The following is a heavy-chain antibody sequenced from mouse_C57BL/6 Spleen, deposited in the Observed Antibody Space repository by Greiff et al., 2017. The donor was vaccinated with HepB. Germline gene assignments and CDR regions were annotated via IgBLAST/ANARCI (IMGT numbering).Heavy chain of an antibody. D-gene: IGHD2-4*01. CDR1: GYTFTDYY. CDR3: AREGMITRAMDY. V-gene: IGHV1-76*01. Sequence: QVQLQQSGAELVRPGASVKLSCKASGYTFTDYYINWVKQRPGQGLEWIARIYPGSGNTYYNEKFKGKATLTAEKSSSTAYMQLSSLTSEDSAVYFCAREGMITRAMDYWGQGTSVTVSS. CDR2: IYPGSGNT. J-gene: IGHJ4*01.